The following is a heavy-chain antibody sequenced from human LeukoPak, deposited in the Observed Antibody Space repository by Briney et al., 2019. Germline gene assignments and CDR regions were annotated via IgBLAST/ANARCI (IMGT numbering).Heavy chain of an antibody. D-gene: IGHD6-25*01. CDR2: ISDSGST. J-gene: IGHJ4*02. CDR1: GGSVSSHY. Sequence: PSETLSLTCTVSGGSVSSHYWSWIRQPPGKGLQWIGYISDSGSTNYNPSLKSRVTISVDTSKNQFSLKLNSVTAADTAVYYCARLIAADPQLDYWGQGTLVTVSS. CDR3: ARLIAADPQLDY. V-gene: IGHV4-59*02.